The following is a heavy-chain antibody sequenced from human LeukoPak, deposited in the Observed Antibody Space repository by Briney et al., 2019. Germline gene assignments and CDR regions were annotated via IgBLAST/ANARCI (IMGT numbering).Heavy chain of an antibody. D-gene: IGHD5-12*01. Sequence: GGSLRLSCAASGFTFSSYAMSWVRQAPGKGLEWVAVISYDGSNKYYADSVKGRFTISRDNSKNTLYLQMNSLRAEDTAVYYCAKGRGVATIWGQGTLVTVSS. CDR2: ISYDGSNK. V-gene: IGHV3-30*18. J-gene: IGHJ4*02. CDR3: AKGRGVATI. CDR1: GFTFSSYA.